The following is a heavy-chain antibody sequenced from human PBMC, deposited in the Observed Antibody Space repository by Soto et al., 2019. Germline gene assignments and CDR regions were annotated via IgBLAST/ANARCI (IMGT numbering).Heavy chain of an antibody. Sequence: EASVKVSCKASGYTFTGYYMHWVRQAPGQGLEWMGWINPNSGGTNYAQKFQGRVTMTRDTSISTAYMELSRLRSDDTAVYYCARVKEWELPPLDYWGQGTLVTVSS. D-gene: IGHD1-26*01. V-gene: IGHV1-2*02. J-gene: IGHJ4*02. CDR1: GYTFTGYY. CDR2: INPNSGGT. CDR3: ARVKEWELPPLDY.